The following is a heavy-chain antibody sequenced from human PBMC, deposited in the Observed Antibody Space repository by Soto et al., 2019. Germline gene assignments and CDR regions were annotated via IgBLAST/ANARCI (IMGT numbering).Heavy chain of an antibody. J-gene: IGHJ4*02. V-gene: IGHV3-15*01. CDR1: GFTFSNAW. D-gene: IGHD2-15*01. Sequence: PGGSLRLSCAASGFTFSNAWMSWVRQAPGKGLEWVGRIKSKTDGGTTDYAAPVKGRFTISRDDSKNTLYLQMNSLKTEDSAVYYCTTSFPMEVHYCSGGSCYSGYWGQGTLVTVSS. CDR2: IKSKTDGGTT. CDR3: TTSFPMEVHYCSGGSCYSGY.